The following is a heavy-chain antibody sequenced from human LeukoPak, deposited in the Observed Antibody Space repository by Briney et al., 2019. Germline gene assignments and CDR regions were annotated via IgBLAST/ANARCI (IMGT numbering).Heavy chain of an antibody. CDR3: VRDRGYSTFDY. Sequence: PGGSLRLSCAGSGVPCRNYWMAWGRQAPGKGLEWVANMKEDGGEINYVDSVKGRFTISRDNAKNSLDLQMNSLRVDDTAVYYCVRDRGYSTFDYWGQGTLVIVSS. D-gene: IGHD4-23*01. J-gene: IGHJ4*02. CDR2: MKEDGGEI. CDR1: GVPCRNYW. V-gene: IGHV3-7*01.